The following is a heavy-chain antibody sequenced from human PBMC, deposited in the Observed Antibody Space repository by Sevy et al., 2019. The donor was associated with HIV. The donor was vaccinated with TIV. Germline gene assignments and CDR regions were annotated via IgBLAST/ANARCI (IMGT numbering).Heavy chain of an antibody. CDR3: ARELLPGY. V-gene: IGHV3-21*01. CDR1: GFTFSNYW. Sequence: GGSLRLSCAASGFTFSNYWMSWVRQAPGKGLEWVSSISSSSSYIYYADSVKGRFTISRDNAKNSLYLQMNSLRAEDTAVYYCARELLPGYWGQGTLVTVSS. CDR2: ISSSSSYI. D-gene: IGHD1-26*01. J-gene: IGHJ4*02.